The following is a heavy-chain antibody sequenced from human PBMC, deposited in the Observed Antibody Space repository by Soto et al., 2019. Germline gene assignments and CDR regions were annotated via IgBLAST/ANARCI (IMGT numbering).Heavy chain of an antibody. V-gene: IGHV5-51*01. CDR1: GYSFTSYW. Sequence: GESLKISCKGSGYSFTSYWIGWVRQMPGKGLEWMGIIYPGDSDTRYSPSFQGQVTISADKSISTAYLQWSSLKASDTAMYYCARNKKAAKDSEGPSSGYYYWGQGTLVTVSS. J-gene: IGHJ4*02. CDR3: ARNKKAAKDSEGPSSGYYY. D-gene: IGHD3-22*01. CDR2: IYPGDSDT.